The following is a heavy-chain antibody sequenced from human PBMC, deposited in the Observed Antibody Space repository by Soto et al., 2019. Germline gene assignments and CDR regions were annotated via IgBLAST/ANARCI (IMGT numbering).Heavy chain of an antibody. CDR2: IIPIFGTA. CDR3: ARDRPEQWLLPAGYYYYGMDV. D-gene: IGHD6-19*01. V-gene: IGHV1-69*01. J-gene: IGHJ6*02. CDR1: GGTFSRYA. Sequence: QVQLVQSGAEVKKPGSSVKVSCKASGGTFSRYAISWVRQAPGQGLEWMGGIIPIFGTANYAQKFQGRVTITADESKSTASMELSSLRSEDTAVYYCARDRPEQWLLPAGYYYYGMDVWGQGTTVTVSS.